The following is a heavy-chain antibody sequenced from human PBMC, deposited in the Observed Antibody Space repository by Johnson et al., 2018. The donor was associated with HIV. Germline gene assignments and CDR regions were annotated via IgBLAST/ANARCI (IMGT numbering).Heavy chain of an antibody. D-gene: IGHD6-13*01. CDR1: GFTFSSYA. CDR2: ISGRGGST. V-gene: IGHV3-23*04. CDR3: ARGIAARVAFDI. J-gene: IGHJ3*02. Sequence: VQLVESGGGLVQPGGSLRLSCAASGFTFSSYAMSWVRQAPGKGLEWVSAISGRGGSTYYADSVKGRFTISRANSKNTLYLQMNSLRAEDTAVYYCARGIAARVAFDIWGQGTMVTVSS.